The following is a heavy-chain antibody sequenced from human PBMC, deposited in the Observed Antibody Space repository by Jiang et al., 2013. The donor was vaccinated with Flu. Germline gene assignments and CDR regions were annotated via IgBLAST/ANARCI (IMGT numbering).Heavy chain of an antibody. CDR1: GYTLTAYA. Sequence: GSELKKPGASVKVSCKASGYTLTAYAMNWVRQAPGQGLEWMGWINTNSGNPTYAQGFTGQFVFSLDTSVSTAYLQISSLKAEDTAVYYCARGGRAGSSGWYDYFEYWGQGTLVTVSS. CDR3: ARGGRAGSSGWYDYFEY. D-gene: IGHD6-19*01. V-gene: IGHV7-4-1*02. CDR2: INTNSGNP. J-gene: IGHJ4*02.